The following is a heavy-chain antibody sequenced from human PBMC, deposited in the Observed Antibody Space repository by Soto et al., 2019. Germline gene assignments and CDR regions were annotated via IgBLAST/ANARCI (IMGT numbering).Heavy chain of an antibody. V-gene: IGHV3-23*01. J-gene: IGHJ5*02. CDR1: GFTFSSYT. Sequence: GGSLRLSCAASGFTFSSYTMNWVRQAPGKGLEWVSAISGSGGSTYYADSVKGRFTISRDNSKNTLYLQMNSLRAEDTAVYYCARERRIAAAGTHGWFDPWGQGTLVTVSS. CDR3: ARERRIAAAGTHGWFDP. CDR2: ISGSGGST. D-gene: IGHD6-13*01.